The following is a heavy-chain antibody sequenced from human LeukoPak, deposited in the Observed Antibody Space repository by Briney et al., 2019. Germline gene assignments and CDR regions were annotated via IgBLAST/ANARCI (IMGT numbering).Heavy chain of an antibody. Sequence: SVKVSCKASGGTFSSYAISWVRQAPGQGLEWMGGIIPIFGTANYAQKFQGRVTITADESTSTAYMELSSLRSEDTAVYYCARDLGGVEYNWFDPWGQGTLVTVSS. CDR2: IIPIFGTA. CDR3: ARDLGGVEYNWFDP. V-gene: IGHV1-69*13. D-gene: IGHD2-8*01. CDR1: GGTFSSYA. J-gene: IGHJ5*02.